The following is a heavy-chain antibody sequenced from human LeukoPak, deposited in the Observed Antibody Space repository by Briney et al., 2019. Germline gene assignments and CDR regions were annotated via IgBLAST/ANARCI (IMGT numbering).Heavy chain of an antibody. V-gene: IGHV4-39*01. CDR2: IYYSGST. CDR3: ARGYYGSGSYYEIDY. CDR1: GGSISSSSYY. D-gene: IGHD3-10*01. Sequence: SETLSLTCTVSGGSISSSSYYWGWIRQPPGKGLEWIGSIYYSGSTYYNPSLKSRVPISVDTSKNQFSLKLSSVTAADTAVYYCARGYYGSGSYYEIDYWGQGTLVTVSS. J-gene: IGHJ4*02.